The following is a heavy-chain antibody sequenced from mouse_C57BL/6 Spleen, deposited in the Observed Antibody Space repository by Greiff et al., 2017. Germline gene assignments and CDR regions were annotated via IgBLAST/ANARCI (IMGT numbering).Heavy chain of an antibody. CDR3: AREGDGSSLDY. V-gene: IGHV1-81*01. Sequence: QVQLKQSGAELARPGASVKLSCKASGYTFTSYGISWVKQRTGQGLEWIGEIYPRSGNTYYNEKFKGKATLTADKSSSTAYMELRSLTSEDSAVYFCAREGDGSSLDYWGQGTTLTVSS. J-gene: IGHJ2*01. D-gene: IGHD1-1*01. CDR2: IYPRSGNT. CDR1: GYTFTSYG.